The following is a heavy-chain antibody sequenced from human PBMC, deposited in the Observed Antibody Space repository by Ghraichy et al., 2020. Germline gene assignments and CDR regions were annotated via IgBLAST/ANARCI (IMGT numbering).Heavy chain of an antibody. Sequence: SETLSLTCAVYGGSFSGYYWSWIRQPPGKGLEWIGEINHSGSTNYNPSLKSRVTISVDTSKNQFSLKLSSVTAADTAVYYCARDPVWVSSSWYDTHHYYMDVWGKGTTVTVSS. CDR3: ARDPVWVSSSWYDTHHYYMDV. J-gene: IGHJ6*03. CDR2: INHSGST. V-gene: IGHV4-34*01. D-gene: IGHD6-13*01. CDR1: GGSFSGYY.